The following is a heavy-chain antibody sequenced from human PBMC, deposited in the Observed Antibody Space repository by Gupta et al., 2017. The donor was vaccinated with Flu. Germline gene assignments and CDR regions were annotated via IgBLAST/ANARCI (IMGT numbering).Heavy chain of an antibody. J-gene: IGHJ4*02. CDR2: ISGDGRTT. V-gene: IGHV3-74*01. CDR3: ARELPFDY. CDR1: GFTFSSNW. Sequence: EVQLVQSGGGLVQPGGSLRLSCAGSGFTFSSNWMHWVRQGPGRGLVWVARISGDGRTTTYADSVRGRFTISRDNAKNTAFLQMNSLRAEDTGVYYCARELPFDYWGQGTLVAVSS.